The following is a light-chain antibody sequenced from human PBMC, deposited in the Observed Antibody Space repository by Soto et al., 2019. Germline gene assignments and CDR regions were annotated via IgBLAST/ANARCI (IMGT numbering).Light chain of an antibody. J-gene: IGLJ1*01. Sequence: SYELTQPPSVSVSPGQTASITCSGDKLGDKYACWYQQKPGQSPVLVIYQDSKRPSGIPERFSGSNSGNTATLTISGTQAMYEADYYCQAWYSSTGVFGTGTKLTVL. CDR1: KLGDKY. CDR2: QDS. CDR3: QAWYSSTGV. V-gene: IGLV3-1*01.